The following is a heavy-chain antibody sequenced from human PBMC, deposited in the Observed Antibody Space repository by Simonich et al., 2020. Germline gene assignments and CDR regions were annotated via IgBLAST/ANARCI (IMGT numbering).Heavy chain of an antibody. CDR3: ATYYFDY. CDR2: ISGSGGST. J-gene: IGHJ4*02. Sequence: EVQLLESGGGLVQPGGSLRLSCAASGFTCSSYAMSWVRQSPGKGREWVSAISGSGGSTYYADSLKGLFTISRDNSKNTLYLQMNSLRAEDTAVYYCATYYFDYWGQGTLVTVSS. CDR1: GFTCSSYA. V-gene: IGHV3-23*01.